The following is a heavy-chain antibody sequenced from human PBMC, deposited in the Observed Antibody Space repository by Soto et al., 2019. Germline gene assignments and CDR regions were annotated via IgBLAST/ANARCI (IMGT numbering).Heavy chain of an antibody. V-gene: IGHV4-4*07. CDR1: GGSISSFF. D-gene: IGHD4-17*01. J-gene: IGHJ4*02. Sequence: QVQLQESGPGLVKPSETLSLTCIVSGGSISSFFWSWIRQPAGKGLEWIGRIYDSGSTTYNPSLESRVSMSVDTSKNQFSLKLSSVTGADTAVYYCARYRHYGDYVGACDYWGQGTLVTVSS. CDR2: IYDSGST. CDR3: ARYRHYGDYVGACDY.